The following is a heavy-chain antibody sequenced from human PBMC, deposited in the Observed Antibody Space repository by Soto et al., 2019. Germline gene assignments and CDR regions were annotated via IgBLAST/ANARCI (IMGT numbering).Heavy chain of an antibody. CDR2: ISYDGSNK. J-gene: IGHJ6*02. Sequence: GGSLRLSCAASGFTFSSYAMHWVRQAPGKGLEWVAVISYDGSNKYYADSVKGRFTISRDNSKNTLYLQMNSLRAEDTAVYYCARDRTGIAAAGSYGMDVWGQGTTVTVS. V-gene: IGHV3-30-3*01. CDR1: GFTFSSYA. CDR3: ARDRTGIAAAGSYGMDV. D-gene: IGHD6-13*01.